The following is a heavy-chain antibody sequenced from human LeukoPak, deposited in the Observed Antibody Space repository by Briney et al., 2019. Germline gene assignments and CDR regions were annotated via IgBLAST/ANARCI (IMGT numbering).Heavy chain of an antibody. V-gene: IGHV1-69*05. CDR1: GGTFSSYA. J-gene: IGHJ6*03. CDR2: IIPIFGTA. CDR3: ASSGCSSTSCYLAAAEVYYYYMDV. D-gene: IGHD2-2*01. Sequence: GSSVKVSCKASGGTFSSYAISWVRQAPGQGLEWMGGIIPIFGTANYAQKFQGRVTITTDESTSTAYMELSSLRSEDTAVYYCASSGCSSTSCYLAAAEVYYYYMDVWGKGTTVTVSS.